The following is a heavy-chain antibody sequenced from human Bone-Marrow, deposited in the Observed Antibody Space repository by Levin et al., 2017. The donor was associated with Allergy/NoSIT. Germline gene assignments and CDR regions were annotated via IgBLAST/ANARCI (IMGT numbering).Heavy chain of an antibody. V-gene: IGHV3-21*01. CDR1: GFPFSTYG. CDR2: ITTTGNYI. Sequence: NPGGSLRLSCATSGFPFSTYGMAWVRQAPGKGLEWVASITTTGNYIHYADSVKGRFTISRDNANNSLSLQMNRLRGEDTAVYYCARAAGAAGRGGMDVWGQGATVTVSS. J-gene: IGHJ6*02. CDR3: ARAAGAAGRGGMDV. D-gene: IGHD6-13*01.